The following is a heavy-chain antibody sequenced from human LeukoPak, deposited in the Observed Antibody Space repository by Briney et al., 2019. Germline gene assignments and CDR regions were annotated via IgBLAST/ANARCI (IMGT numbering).Heavy chain of an antibody. Sequence: GGSLRLSCAASGFTFSNYAIHWVRQAPGKGLEYVSAISSNGGSTYYANSVKGRFTISRDNSKNTLYLQMGSLRAEDMAVYYCARDLGGYSGSYILDYWGQGTLVTVSS. J-gene: IGHJ4*02. V-gene: IGHV3-64*01. CDR3: ARDLGGYSGSYILDY. CDR2: ISSNGGST. CDR1: GFTFSNYA. D-gene: IGHD1-26*01.